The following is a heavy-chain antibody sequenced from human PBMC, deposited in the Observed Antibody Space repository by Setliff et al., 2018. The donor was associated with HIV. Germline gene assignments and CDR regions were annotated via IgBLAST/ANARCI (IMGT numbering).Heavy chain of an antibody. CDR3: ARVGGSGWY. J-gene: IGHJ4*02. V-gene: IGHV4-39*01. D-gene: IGHD6-19*01. CDR1: GGSISSSSYY. CDR2: IYYSGST. Sequence: LSLTCTVSGGSISSSSYYWGWIRQPPGKGLEWIGSIYYSGSTYYNPSLKSRVTISVDTSKNQFSLKLSSVTAADTAVYYCARVGGSGWYWGQGTLVTVSS.